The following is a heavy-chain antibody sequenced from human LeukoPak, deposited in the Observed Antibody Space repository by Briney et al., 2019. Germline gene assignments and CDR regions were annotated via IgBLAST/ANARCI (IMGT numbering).Heavy chain of an antibody. D-gene: IGHD3-10*01. J-gene: IGHJ4*02. CDR2: ISYDGSNK. CDR3: ARDKGFGELFYYFDS. V-gene: IGHV3-30*03. CDR1: GFTFSSYG. Sequence: GGSLRLSCAASGFTFSSYGMHWVRQAPGKGLEWVAVISYDGSNKYYADSVKGRFTISRDNSKNTLYLQMNSLRAEDTAVYYCARDKGFGELFYYFDSWGQGTLVTVSS.